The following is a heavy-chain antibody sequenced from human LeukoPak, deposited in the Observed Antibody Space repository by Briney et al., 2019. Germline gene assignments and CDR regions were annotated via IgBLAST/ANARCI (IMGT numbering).Heavy chain of an antibody. V-gene: IGHV3-48*03. CDR2: ISSSGSTI. Sequence: GGSLRLSCAASGFTFSSYEVNWFRQAPGKGLEWVSYISSSGSTIYYADSVKGRFTISRDNAKNSLYLQMNSLRAEDTAVYYCARGKSGSSGWYRGGYNWFDPWGQGTLVTVSS. CDR1: GFTFSSYE. CDR3: ARGKSGSSGWYRGGYNWFDP. J-gene: IGHJ5*02. D-gene: IGHD6-19*01.